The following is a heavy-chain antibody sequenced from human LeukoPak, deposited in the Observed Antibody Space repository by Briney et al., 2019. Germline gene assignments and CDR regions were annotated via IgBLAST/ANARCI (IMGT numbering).Heavy chain of an antibody. Sequence: PGGSLRLSCAASGFTFSSYSMNWVRQAPGKGLEWVSAISGSGGSTYYADSVKGRFTISRDNSKNTLYLQMNSLRAEDTAVYYCAKVGSGWYRTLDYWGQGTLVTVSS. J-gene: IGHJ4*02. CDR1: GFTFSSYS. V-gene: IGHV3-23*01. CDR3: AKVGSGWYRTLDY. D-gene: IGHD6-19*01. CDR2: ISGSGGST.